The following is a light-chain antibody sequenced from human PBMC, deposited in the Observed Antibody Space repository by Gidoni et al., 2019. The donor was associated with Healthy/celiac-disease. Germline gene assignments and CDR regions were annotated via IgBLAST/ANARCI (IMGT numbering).Light chain of an antibody. CDR2: AAS. CDR3: QQSYSTPLT. V-gene: IGKV1-39*01. CDR1: QSISSY. J-gene: IGKJ4*01. Sequence: DSQMTQTPSSLSASVGDRVTITCRASQSISSYLNWYQPKPGNAPKLLNYAASSFQSGVPSSFSGSGSETDFTLTISSLQPEDFATYYCQQSYSTPLTFGGGTKVEIK.